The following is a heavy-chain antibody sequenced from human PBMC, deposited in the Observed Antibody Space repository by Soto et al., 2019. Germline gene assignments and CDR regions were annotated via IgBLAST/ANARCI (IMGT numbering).Heavy chain of an antibody. CDR1: GGSFNSFA. Sequence: GASVKVSCKASGGSFNSFAISWVQQAPGQGLEWMGGIIPIFGAASYGQRIQGRVTITADESTSTAFMELSSLRSEDTAVYYCATSGECGGDCYVYRMDVWGQGTTVTVSS. CDR3: ATSGECGGDCYVYRMDV. CDR2: IIPIFGAA. V-gene: IGHV1-69*13. D-gene: IGHD2-21*02. J-gene: IGHJ6*02.